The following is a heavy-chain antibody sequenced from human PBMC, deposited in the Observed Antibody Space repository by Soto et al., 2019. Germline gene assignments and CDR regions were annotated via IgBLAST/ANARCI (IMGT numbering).Heavy chain of an antibody. V-gene: IGHV4-39*01. J-gene: IGHJ5*02. CDR2: IYYSGST. CDR3: ARRTFAQGVWFDP. CDR1: GGSISSSRYY. Sequence: PSETLSLTCTVSGGSISSSRYYWGWIRQPPGKGLEWIGSIYYSGSTYYNPSLKSRVTISVDTSKNQFSLKLSSVTAADTAVYYCARRTFAQGVWFDPWGQGTLVTVSS.